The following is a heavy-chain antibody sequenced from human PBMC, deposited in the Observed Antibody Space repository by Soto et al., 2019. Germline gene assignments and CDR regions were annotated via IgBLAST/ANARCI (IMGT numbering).Heavy chain of an antibody. CDR2: INQAGREK. Sequence: EVQLVESGGGLVQHGGALRLSCAAFRFTFSTYWMTWVRQAPGKGLEWVANINQAGREKCYMDSVKGQFTISRDNAKTSLYLQMTSLRAEDTAVYYCAGGNALDVWGQGTTVTVSS. CDR1: RFTFSTYW. J-gene: IGHJ6*02. V-gene: IGHV3-7*01. CDR3: AGGNALDV.